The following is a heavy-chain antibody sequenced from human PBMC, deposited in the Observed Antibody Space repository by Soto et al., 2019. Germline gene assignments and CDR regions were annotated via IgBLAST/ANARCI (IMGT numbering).Heavy chain of an antibody. Sequence: SETLSLTCTVSGGSISSGGYYWSWIRQHPGKGLEWIGYIYYSGSTYYNPSLKSRVTISVDTSKNQFSLKLSSVTAADTAVYYCAREGVAGDYFDYCGHGTLVTVSS. D-gene: IGHD6-19*01. CDR3: AREGVAGDYFDY. CDR1: GGSISSGGYY. J-gene: IGHJ4*01. V-gene: IGHV4-31*03. CDR2: IYYSGST.